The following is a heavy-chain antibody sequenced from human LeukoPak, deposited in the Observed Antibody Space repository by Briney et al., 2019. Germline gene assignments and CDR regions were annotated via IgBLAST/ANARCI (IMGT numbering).Heavy chain of an antibody. V-gene: IGHV3-23*01. D-gene: IGHD2-2*01. J-gene: IGHJ4*02. CDR1: GFTFSSYA. CDR3: AKVGAPIVVVPAASSLFDY. Sequence: GGSLRLSCAASGFTFSSYAMSWVRQAPGKGLEWVSAISGSGGSTYYADSVKGRFTISRDNSKNTLYLQMNSLRAEDTAVYYCAKVGAPIVVVPAASSLFDYWGQGTLVTVSS. CDR2: ISGSGGST.